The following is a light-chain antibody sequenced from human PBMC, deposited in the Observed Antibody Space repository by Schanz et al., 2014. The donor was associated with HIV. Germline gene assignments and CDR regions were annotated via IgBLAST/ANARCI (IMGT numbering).Light chain of an antibody. CDR2: EVN. CDR1: SSDIGGNNY. V-gene: IGLV2-8*01. Sequence: QSALTQPPSASGSPGQSVTISCTGTSSDIGGNNYVSWHQQHPGKAPKLMIYEVNKRPSGVPDRFSGSKSGNTASLTVSGLQAEDEADYYCSSYAGSSVVFGGGTKLTVL. CDR3: SSYAGSSVV. J-gene: IGLJ2*01.